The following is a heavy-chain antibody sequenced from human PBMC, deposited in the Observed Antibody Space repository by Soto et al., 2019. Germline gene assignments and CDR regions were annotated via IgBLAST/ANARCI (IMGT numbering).Heavy chain of an antibody. CDR1: GFTFSNYA. D-gene: IGHD1-1*01. J-gene: IGHJ4*02. CDR3: AKNTIPPPHY. CDR2: ISSSGDSP. Sequence: PGGSLRLSCAASGFTFSNYAMSWVRQAPGKGLEWVSAISSSGDSPYYADSVKGRFTVSRDNSKNTLYLQMNSLRVEDTAIYYCAKNTIPPPHYWGQGPLVPVSS. V-gene: IGHV3-23*01.